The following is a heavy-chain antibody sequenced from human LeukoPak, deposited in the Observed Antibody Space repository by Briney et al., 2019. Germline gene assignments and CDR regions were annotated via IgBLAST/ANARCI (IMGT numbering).Heavy chain of an antibody. J-gene: IGHJ5*02. D-gene: IGHD3-10*02. CDR2: INTNTGNP. V-gene: IGHV7-4-1*02. Sequence: GASVKVSCKASGYTFTSYAMNWVRQAPGQGLEWMGWINTNTGNPTYAQGFTGRFVFSLDASVSTAYLQISSLKAEDTAVYYCAREPNVLLGSKLDPWGQGTLVTVSS. CDR3: AREPNVLLGSKLDP. CDR1: GYTFTSYA.